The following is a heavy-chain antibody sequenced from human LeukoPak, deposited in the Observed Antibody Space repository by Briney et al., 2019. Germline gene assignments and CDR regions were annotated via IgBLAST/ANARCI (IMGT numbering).Heavy chain of an antibody. J-gene: IGHJ1*01. D-gene: IGHD1-26*01. CDR1: GFTFSSYS. Sequence: GGSLRLSCAASGFTFSSYSMNWVRQAPGKGLEWVSSINSNSRTIYYADSVKGRFTISRDNAKNSLYLQMNSLRAEDTAVYYCARGAVGATHTEYFQHWGQGTLVTISS. CDR2: INSNSRTI. V-gene: IGHV3-48*01. CDR3: ARGAVGATHTEYFQH.